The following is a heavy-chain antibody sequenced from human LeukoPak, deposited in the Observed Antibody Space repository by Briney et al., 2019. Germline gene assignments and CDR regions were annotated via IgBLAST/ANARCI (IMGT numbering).Heavy chain of an antibody. Sequence: TGGSLRLSCAASGFTFSSYAMSWVRQAPGKGLEWVSAISGSGGSTYYADSVKGRFTISRDNSKNTLYLQTNSLRAEDTAVYYCAKDQGEGSSWYPYDAFDIWGQGTMVTVSS. V-gene: IGHV3-23*01. D-gene: IGHD6-13*01. CDR3: AKDQGEGSSWYPYDAFDI. CDR1: GFTFSSYA. CDR2: ISGSGGST. J-gene: IGHJ3*02.